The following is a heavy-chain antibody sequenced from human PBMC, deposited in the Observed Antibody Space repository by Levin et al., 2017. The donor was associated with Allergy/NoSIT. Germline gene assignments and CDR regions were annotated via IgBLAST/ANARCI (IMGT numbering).Heavy chain of an antibody. CDR3: ATINTAMVTDLVY. Sequence: SVKVSCKASGGTFNSFAITWVRQVPGQGLEWMGGIVPMFGMTTYAQKFQGRLTITADASTSTAYLELSGLRSADTALYYCATINTAMVTDLVYWGQGTLVTVSS. V-gene: IGHV1-69*13. D-gene: IGHD5-18*01. CDR1: GGTFNSFA. CDR2: IVPMFGMT. J-gene: IGHJ4*02.